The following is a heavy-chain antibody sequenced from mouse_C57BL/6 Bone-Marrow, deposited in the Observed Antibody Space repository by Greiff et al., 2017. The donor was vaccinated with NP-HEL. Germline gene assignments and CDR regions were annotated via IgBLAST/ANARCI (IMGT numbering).Heavy chain of an antibody. V-gene: IGHV1-59*01. Sequence: QVQLQQPGAELVRPGTSVQLSCTASGYTFTSSCMHWVTQRPGQGLEWIGLIDPSDSYTNYHQKFKGKATLTVDTSSNTAYMQLSSLTSEDSAVYYCARFSTMGRCFAYWGQGTLVTVSA. CDR2: IDPSDSYT. D-gene: IGHD2-1*01. CDR1: GYTFTSSC. CDR3: ARFSTMGRCFAY. J-gene: IGHJ3*01.